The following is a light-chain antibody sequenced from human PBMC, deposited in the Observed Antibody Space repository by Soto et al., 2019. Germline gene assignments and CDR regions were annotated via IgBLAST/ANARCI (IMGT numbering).Light chain of an antibody. Sequence: EIVMTQSPATLSVSPGERATLSCRASQSVGISLAWYQQKPGQAPRLLIYRASTRATGIPDWFSGSGSGTEFTLTISSLQSEDLAVYYCQHYLDWPVYTFCQGTKLEIK. CDR2: RAS. CDR3: QHYLDWPVYT. V-gene: IGKV3-15*01. CDR1: QSVGIS. J-gene: IGKJ2*01.